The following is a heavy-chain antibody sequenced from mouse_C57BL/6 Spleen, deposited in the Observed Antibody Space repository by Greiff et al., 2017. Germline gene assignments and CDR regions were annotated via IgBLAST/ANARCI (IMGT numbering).Heavy chain of an antibody. Sequence: VQLQQSGAELVKPGASVKLSCKASGYTFTSYWMHWVKQRPGQGLEWIGMIHPNSGSTNYNEKFKSKATLTVDKSSSTAYMQLSSLTSEDSAVYYCARYELYDYDEGAGFAYWGQGTLVTVSA. D-gene: IGHD2-4*01. J-gene: IGHJ3*01. V-gene: IGHV1-64*01. CDR2: IHPNSGST. CDR3: ARYELYDYDEGAGFAY. CDR1: GYTFTSYW.